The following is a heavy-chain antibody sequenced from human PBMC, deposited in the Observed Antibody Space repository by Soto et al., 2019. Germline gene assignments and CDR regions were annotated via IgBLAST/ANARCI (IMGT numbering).Heavy chain of an antibody. CDR1: GYSFTSYW. CDR2: IYPGDSDT. CDR3: ARHQNRVATIIPYYYYMDV. D-gene: IGHD5-12*01. V-gene: IGHV5-51*01. J-gene: IGHJ6*03. Sequence: GESLKISCKGSGYSFTSYWIGWVRQMPGKGLEWMGIIYPGDSDTRYSPSFQGQVTISADKSISTAYLQWSSLKASDTAMYYCARHQNRVATIIPYYYYMDVWGKGTTVTVSS.